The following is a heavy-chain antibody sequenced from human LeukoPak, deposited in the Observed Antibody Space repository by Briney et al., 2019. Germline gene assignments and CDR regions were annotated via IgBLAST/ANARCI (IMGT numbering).Heavy chain of an antibody. D-gene: IGHD3-9*01. CDR2: ISAYNGNT. CDR3: ARVANYDILTGGHYYYYYYMDV. J-gene: IGHJ6*03. CDR1: GYTFTSYG. Sequence: ASVKVSCKASGYTFTSYGISWVRQAPGQGLEWMGWISAYNGNTNYAQKLQGRVTMTTDTSTSTAYMELRSLRSDDTAVYYCARVANYDILTGGHYYYYYYMDVWGKGITVTVSS. V-gene: IGHV1-18*01.